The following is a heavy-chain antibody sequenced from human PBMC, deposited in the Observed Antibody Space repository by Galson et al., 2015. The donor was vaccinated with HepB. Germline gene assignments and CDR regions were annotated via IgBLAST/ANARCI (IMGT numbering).Heavy chain of an antibody. V-gene: IGHV3-30*04. CDR1: GFTFSYYA. CDR3: ARDNGGSFGSALGNY. Sequence: SLRLSCAASGFTFSYYAMHWVRQAPGKGLEWVAVSSFDEKYKLYADSVKGRLTISRDNSNNMLYLQMNSLRTDDTAVYYCARDNGGSFGSALGNYWGQGTLVTLSS. J-gene: IGHJ4*02. CDR2: SSFDEKYK. D-gene: IGHD1-26*01.